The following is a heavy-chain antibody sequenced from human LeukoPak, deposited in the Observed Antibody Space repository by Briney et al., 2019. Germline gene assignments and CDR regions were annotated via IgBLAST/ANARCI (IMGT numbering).Heavy chain of an antibody. CDR3: ARHSGYSSSWYFSDY. J-gene: IGHJ4*02. D-gene: IGHD6-13*01. Sequence: GESLKISCEGSGYTFTSYWIGWVRQMPGKGLGWVGIIYPGDSDTRYSPSFQGQVTISADKSINTAYLQWSSLKASDTAIYYCARHSGYSSSWYFSDYWGQGTLVTVSS. CDR1: GYTFTSYW. V-gene: IGHV5-51*01. CDR2: IYPGDSDT.